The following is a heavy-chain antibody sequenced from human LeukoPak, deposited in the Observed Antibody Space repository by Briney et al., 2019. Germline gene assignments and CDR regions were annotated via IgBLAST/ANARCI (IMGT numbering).Heavy chain of an antibody. J-gene: IGHJ4*02. V-gene: IGHV3-23*01. CDR2: ISRSGGYT. D-gene: IGHD3-16*01. Sequence: GGSLRLSCAASGFTFTNYAITWVRQAPGKGLDWVSAISRSGGYTYYADSLRGRLTISRDNSKNTLFLQMSSLRAEDTAVYYCAKLPAAGWDYVYMDSWGQGTLVTVSS. CDR1: GFTFTNYA. CDR3: AKLPAAGWDYVYMDS.